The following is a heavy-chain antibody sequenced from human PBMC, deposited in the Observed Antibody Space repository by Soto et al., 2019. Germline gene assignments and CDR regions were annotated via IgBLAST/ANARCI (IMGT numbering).Heavy chain of an antibody. CDR2: INPNGGST. V-gene: IGHV1-46*01. CDR3: ARGLYLGDQ. J-gene: IGHJ5*02. CDR1: GYIFTNYY. D-gene: IGHD3-16*01. Sequence: QVQLVQSGAEVKKPGASVNISCKASGYIFTNYYIHWVRQAPGQGLEWMGIINPNGGSTNYAQKFQGRITLTRDTSTSTVYMDLSSLRSEDTAVNYCARGLYLGDQWGQGTLVTVSS.